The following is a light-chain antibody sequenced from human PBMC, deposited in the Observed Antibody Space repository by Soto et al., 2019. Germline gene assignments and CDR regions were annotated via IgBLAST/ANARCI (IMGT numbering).Light chain of an antibody. CDR2: HVT. J-gene: IGLJ1*01. V-gene: IGLV2-14*03. CDR1: SSGLASDNY. CDR3: SSSTDSRTYV. Sequence: QSALTQPASVSGSPGQSITISCTETSSGLASDNYISWYQQQPGKAPKLMIYHVTNRPSGVSNRFSGSRSGNTASLPISGLQAEDEAAHYCSSSTDSRTYVFGTGTKVTVL.